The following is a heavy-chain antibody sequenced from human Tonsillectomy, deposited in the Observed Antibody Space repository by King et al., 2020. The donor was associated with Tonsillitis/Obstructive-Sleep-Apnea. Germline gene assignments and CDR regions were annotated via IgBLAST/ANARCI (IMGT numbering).Heavy chain of an antibody. D-gene: IGHD7-27*01. CDR2: ISHDGSDK. Sequence: VQLVESGGGVVQPGRSLRLSCAASGFSFRSYAMYWVRQAPGKGLEWVAVISHDGSDKYYADSVKGRFTISRDNPKNTMYLQMNSLRAEDTAVYYCARDKDGDRGDYFDYWGQGTLVTVSS. J-gene: IGHJ4*02. CDR1: GFSFRSYA. V-gene: IGHV3-30*04. CDR3: ARDKDGDRGDYFDY.